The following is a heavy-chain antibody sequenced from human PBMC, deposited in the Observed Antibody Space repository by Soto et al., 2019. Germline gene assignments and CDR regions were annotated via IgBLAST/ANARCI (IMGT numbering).Heavy chain of an antibody. J-gene: IGHJ3*02. V-gene: IGHV3-66*01. CDR2: IYSGGST. D-gene: IGHD4-17*01. CDR3: ARERDGEDTDAFDI. CDR1: GFTVSSNY. Sequence: EVQLVESGGGLVQPGGSLRLSCAASGFTVSSNYMSWVRQAPGKGLEWVSVIYSGGSTYYADSVKGRFTISRDNSKNTPYLQMNSLRAEDTAVYYCARERDGEDTDAFDIWGQGTMVTVSS.